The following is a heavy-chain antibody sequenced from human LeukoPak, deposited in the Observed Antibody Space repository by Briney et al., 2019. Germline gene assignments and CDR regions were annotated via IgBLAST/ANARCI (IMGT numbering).Heavy chain of an antibody. V-gene: IGHV1-2*02. Sequence: GASVTVSCTASGYTFTDYYIHWVRQAHGQGLEWMGWIDPKRGGTNYAQKFQGRVTMTRDTSISTAYMDLSRLRSDDTAVYYCARDRGYSTWGQGSLVTVPS. CDR1: GYTFTDYY. CDR3: ARDRGYST. CDR2: IDPKRGGT. D-gene: IGHD6-13*01. J-gene: IGHJ5*02.